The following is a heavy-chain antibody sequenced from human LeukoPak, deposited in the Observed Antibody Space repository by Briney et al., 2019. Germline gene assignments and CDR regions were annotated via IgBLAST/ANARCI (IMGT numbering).Heavy chain of an antibody. CDR3: AKDPRVATIEIFDY. J-gene: IGHJ4*02. CDR2: NSGGGGVT. Sequence: SGGSLRLSCAASGFTFSSYAMSWVRQAPGKGLEWVSSNSGGGGVTYYADSVKGRFTISRDNSKNTLYLQMNSLRAEDTAVYYCAKDPRVATIEIFDYWGQGTLVTVSS. V-gene: IGHV3-23*01. CDR1: GFTFSSYA. D-gene: IGHD5-12*01.